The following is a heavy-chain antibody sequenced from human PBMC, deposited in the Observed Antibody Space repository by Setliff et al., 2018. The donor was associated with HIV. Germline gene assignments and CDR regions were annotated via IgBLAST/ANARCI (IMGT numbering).Heavy chain of an antibody. CDR3: ARGWGAGSYSRPSWFDP. Sequence: KPSETLSLTCTVSGGSISNYYWSWIRQPPGKGLQWIGYIYYSGSTNYNPSLKRRVTISADTSKNQFSLKMGSLTAADTAVYYCARGWGAGSYSRPSWFDPWGQGTLVTVSS. J-gene: IGHJ5*02. D-gene: IGHD3-10*01. CDR1: GGSISNYY. V-gene: IGHV4-59*12. CDR2: IYYSGST.